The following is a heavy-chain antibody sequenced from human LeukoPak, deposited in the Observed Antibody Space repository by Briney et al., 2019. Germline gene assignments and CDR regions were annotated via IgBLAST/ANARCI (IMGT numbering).Heavy chain of an antibody. D-gene: IGHD5-12*01. V-gene: IGHV4-59*01. CDR2: IYYSGST. CDR3: ARDAWHPDRDKAYYFDY. Sequence: SVTLSLTCTVSGGSISSYYWSWIRQPPGKGLEWIGYIYYSGSTNYNPSLKSRVTISVDTSKNQFSLKLSSVTAADTAVYYCARDAWHPDRDKAYYFDYWGQGTLVTVSS. J-gene: IGHJ4*02. CDR1: GGSISSYY.